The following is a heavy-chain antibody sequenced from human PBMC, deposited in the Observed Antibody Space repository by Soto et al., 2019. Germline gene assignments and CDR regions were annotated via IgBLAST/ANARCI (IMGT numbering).Heavy chain of an antibody. Sequence: PSETLSLTCAVYGGSFSGYYWSWIRQPPGKGLEWIGEINHSGSTNYNPSLKSRVTISVDTSKNQFSLKLSSVTAADTAVYYCARLQHNDSGYYPYYFDYWGQGTLVTVSS. V-gene: IGHV4-34*01. J-gene: IGHJ4*02. D-gene: IGHD3-22*01. CDR1: GGSFSGYY. CDR2: INHSGST. CDR3: ARLQHNDSGYYPYYFDY.